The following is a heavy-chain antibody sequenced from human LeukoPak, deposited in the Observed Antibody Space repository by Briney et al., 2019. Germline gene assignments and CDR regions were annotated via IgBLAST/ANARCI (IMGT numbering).Heavy chain of an antibody. CDR1: GFTFSSYW. V-gene: IGHV3-7*03. CDR2: IKQDGSEK. CDR3: AKGTPEYSSSWYSFDY. D-gene: IGHD6-13*01. J-gene: IGHJ4*02. Sequence: PGGSLRLSCAASGFTFSSYWMSWVRQAPGKGLEWVANIKQDGSEKYYVDSVKGRFTISRNNTKNSLYLQMNSLRVEDTAVYYCAKGTPEYSSSWYSFDYWGQGTLVTVSS.